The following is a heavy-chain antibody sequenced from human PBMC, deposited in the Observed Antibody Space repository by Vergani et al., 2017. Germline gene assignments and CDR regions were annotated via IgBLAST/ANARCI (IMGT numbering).Heavy chain of an antibody. V-gene: IGHV3-23*01. Sequence: EVQLLESGGGLVQPGGSLRLSCAASGFTFSSYAMSWVRPAPGKGLEWVSAISGSGGSTYYADSVKGRFTISRDNSKNTLYLQMNSLRAEDTAVYYCAKPSRGGSGSYYYYGMDVWGQGTTVTVSS. J-gene: IGHJ6*02. CDR1: GFTFSSYA. CDR3: AKPSRGGSGSYYYYGMDV. D-gene: IGHD3-10*01. CDR2: ISGSGGST.